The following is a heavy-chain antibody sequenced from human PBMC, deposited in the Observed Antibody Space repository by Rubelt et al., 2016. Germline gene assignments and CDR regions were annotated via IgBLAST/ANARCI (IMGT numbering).Heavy chain of an antibody. J-gene: IGHJ4*02. D-gene: IGHD5-18*01. CDR1: GFTFSSYW. Sequence: EVQLVESGGGVVQPGRTLRLSCAASGFTFSSYWMHWVRQAPGKGLVWVSRINSDGSSTSYADSVKGRFTISRDNAKNTLYLQMNSLRAEDTAVYYCAKDPGRGYSYGFLDYWGQGTLVTVSS. CDR3: AKDPGRGYSYGFLDY. V-gene: IGHV3-74*01. CDR2: INSDGSST.